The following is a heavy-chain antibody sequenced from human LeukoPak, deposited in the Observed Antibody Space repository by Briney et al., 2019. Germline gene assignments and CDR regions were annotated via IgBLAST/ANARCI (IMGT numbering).Heavy chain of an antibody. Sequence: SQTLSLTCTVSGGSISSGGYYWSWIRQPPGKGLEWIGYIYHSGSTYYNPSLKSRVTISVDTSKNQFSLKLSSVTAADTAVYYCARVAGYYDSSGYYHFDYWGQGTLVTVSS. D-gene: IGHD3-22*01. J-gene: IGHJ4*02. CDR1: GGSISSGGYY. CDR2: IYHSGST. V-gene: IGHV4-30-2*01. CDR3: ARVAGYYDSSGYYHFDY.